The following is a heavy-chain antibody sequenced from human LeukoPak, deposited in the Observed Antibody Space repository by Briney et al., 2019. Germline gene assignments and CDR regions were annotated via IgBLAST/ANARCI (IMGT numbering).Heavy chain of an antibody. D-gene: IGHD6-19*01. J-gene: IGHJ4*02. CDR2: ISSSSSYI. Sequence: GGSLRLSCAASGFTFSSYSMDWVRQAPGKGLEWVSSISSSSSYIYYADSVKGRFTISRDNAKNSLYLQMNSLRAEDTAVYYCARVHLPVWLYSSGWYVDYWGQGTLVTVSS. V-gene: IGHV3-21*01. CDR3: ARVHLPVWLYSSGWYVDY. CDR1: GFTFSSYS.